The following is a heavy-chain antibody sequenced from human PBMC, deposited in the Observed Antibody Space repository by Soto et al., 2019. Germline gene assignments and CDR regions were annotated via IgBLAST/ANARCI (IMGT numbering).Heavy chain of an antibody. CDR3: AREGRGTVTTGGDYYYGMDV. J-gene: IGHJ6*02. V-gene: IGHV1-69*01. D-gene: IGHD4-4*01. Sequence: QAQLVQSGAEVKKPGSSVKVSCKASGGTFSSYAISWVRQAPGQGLEWMGGIIPIFGTANYAQKFQGRVTITADESTSTAYMELSSLRSEDTAVYYCAREGRGTVTTGGDYYYGMDVWGQGTTVTVSS. CDR2: IIPIFGTA. CDR1: GGTFSSYA.